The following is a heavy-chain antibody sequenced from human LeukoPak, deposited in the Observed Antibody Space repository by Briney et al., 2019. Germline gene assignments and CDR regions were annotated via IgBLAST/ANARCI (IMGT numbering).Heavy chain of an antibody. V-gene: IGHV3-48*04. CDR1: GFTFSSYT. CDR2: ISGSLTTN. Sequence: GGSLSLSCAASGFTFSSYTRSWVRQAPGKGLEWLAYISGSLTTNYYAYSVRGRSTTSTTTTKHSLYLQMNSLTAEGTGVYYCARGWGNIRTTGSSFATCGQRTLVTASS. D-gene: IGHD2/OR15-2a*01. CDR3: ARGWGNIRTTGSSFAT. J-gene: IGHJ5*02.